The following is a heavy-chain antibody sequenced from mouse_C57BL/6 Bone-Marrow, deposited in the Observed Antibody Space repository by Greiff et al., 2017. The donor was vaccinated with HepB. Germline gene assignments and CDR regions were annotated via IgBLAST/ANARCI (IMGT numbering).Heavy chain of an antibody. CDR1: GFTFSSYG. Sequence: EVKLVDSGGDLVKPGGSLKLSCAASGFTFSSYGMSWVRQTPDKRLEWVATISSGGSYTYYPDSVKGRFTISRDNAKNTLYLQMSSLKSEDTAMYYCASLITTVVAPFAYWGQGTLVTVSA. V-gene: IGHV5-6*01. CDR3: ASLITTVVAPFAY. D-gene: IGHD1-1*01. CDR2: ISSGGSYT. J-gene: IGHJ3*01.